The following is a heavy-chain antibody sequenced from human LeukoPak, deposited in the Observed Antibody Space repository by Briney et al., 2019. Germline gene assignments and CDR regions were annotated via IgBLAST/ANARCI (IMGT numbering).Heavy chain of an antibody. J-gene: IGHJ4*02. Sequence: GGSLRLSCAASGFTFSSYAMSWVRQAPGKGLEWVSAISGSGGSTFYADSVKGRFTISRDNSKNTLYLQMNSLRAEDTAVYYCAKAESPDRITIFGVVIIPVGYFDYWGQGTLVTVSS. D-gene: IGHD3-3*01. V-gene: IGHV3-23*01. CDR1: GFTFSSYA. CDR2: ISGSGGST. CDR3: AKAESPDRITIFGVVIIPVGYFDY.